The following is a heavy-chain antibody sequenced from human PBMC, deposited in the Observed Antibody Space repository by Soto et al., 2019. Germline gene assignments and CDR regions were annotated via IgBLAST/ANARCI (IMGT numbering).Heavy chain of an antibody. V-gene: IGHV4-59*01. CDR2: IYYSGIT. Sequence: LCGGSISSYYWSWLRQPPGKGLEWIGYIYYSGITDYNPSLKSRVTISVDTSKSQFSLKLSSVTAADTAVYYCARGGGVYYFDYWGQGTLVTVSS. CDR3: ARGGGVYYFDY. CDR1: GGSISSYY. J-gene: IGHJ4*02. D-gene: IGHD2-8*02.